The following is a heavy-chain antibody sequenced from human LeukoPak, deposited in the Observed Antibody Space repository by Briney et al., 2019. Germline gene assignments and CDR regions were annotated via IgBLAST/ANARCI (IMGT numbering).Heavy chain of an antibody. CDR2: INAGNGNT. Sequence: ASVEVSCKASGYTFTSYAMHWVRQAPGQRLEWMGWINAGNGNTKYSQKFQGRVTITRDTSASTAYMELSSLRSEDTAVYYCARVRRIAYDFWSGYQYYYGMDVWGQGTTVTVSS. V-gene: IGHV1-3*01. J-gene: IGHJ6*02. CDR1: GYTFTSYA. D-gene: IGHD3-3*01. CDR3: ARVRRIAYDFWSGYQYYYGMDV.